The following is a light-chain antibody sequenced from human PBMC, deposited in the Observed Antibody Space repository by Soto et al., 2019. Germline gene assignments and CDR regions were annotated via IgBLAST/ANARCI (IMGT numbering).Light chain of an antibody. CDR2: EVS. CDR3: SSYAGSNNPYV. CDR1: SSDVGGYNY. V-gene: IGLV2-8*01. J-gene: IGLJ1*01. Sequence: QSVLTQPPSASGSPGQSVTISCTGTSSDVGGYNYVSWYQQHPGKAPKLMIYEVSKRPSGVPDRFSGSKSGNTASLTVSGLQAEVEADYYCSSYAGSNNPYVCGTGTKVTVL.